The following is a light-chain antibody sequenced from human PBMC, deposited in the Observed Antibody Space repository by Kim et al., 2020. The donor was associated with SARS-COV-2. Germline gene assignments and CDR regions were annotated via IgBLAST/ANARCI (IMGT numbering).Light chain of an antibody. CDR2: ATN. V-gene: IGKV1-12*01. CDR1: QGVGSR. J-gene: IGKJ2*01. Sequence: SASVGDRVTMTCRASQGVGSRVAWYQQKPGKAPRLLIYATNNLQSGVPSRFSGSGYGTDFTLTISSLQPEDFATYYCQQANNFPYTFGQGTKLEI. CDR3: QQANNFPYT.